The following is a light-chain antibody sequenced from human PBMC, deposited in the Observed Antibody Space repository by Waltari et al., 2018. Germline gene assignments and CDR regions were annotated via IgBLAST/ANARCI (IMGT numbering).Light chain of an antibody. CDR2: EVT. Sequence: QSALTQPASVSGSPGQSITLSCTGTSSDVGRYNLVAWYQQHPGKAPKLVIYEVTVRPPAVSSRFSGSNAGNTASLTISGLQAEDEADYYCCSYDGGKSLLFGGGTKLTVL. J-gene: IGLJ2*01. CDR1: SSDVGRYNL. V-gene: IGLV2-23*02. CDR3: CSYDGGKSLL.